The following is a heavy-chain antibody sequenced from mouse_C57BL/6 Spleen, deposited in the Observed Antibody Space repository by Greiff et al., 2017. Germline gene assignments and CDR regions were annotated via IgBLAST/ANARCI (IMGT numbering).Heavy chain of an antibody. CDR2: IRNKANGYTT. V-gene: IGHV7-3*01. Sequence: EVQLVESGGGLVQPGGSLSLSCAASGFTFTDYYMSWVRQPPGKALEWLGFIRNKANGYTTEYSASVKGRFTISRDNSQSILYLQMNALRAEDSATYYCARYITLGRNAMDYWGQGTSVTVSS. J-gene: IGHJ4*01. CDR3: ARYITLGRNAMDY. D-gene: IGHD4-1*01. CDR1: GFTFTDYY.